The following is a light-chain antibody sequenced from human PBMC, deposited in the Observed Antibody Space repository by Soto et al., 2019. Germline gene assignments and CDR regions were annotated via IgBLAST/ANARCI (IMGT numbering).Light chain of an antibody. J-gene: IGLJ1*01. V-gene: IGLV1-44*01. CDR3: AAWDDTLNGPLYV. CDR2: SNN. Sequence: QSVLTQPPSASGTPGQRVTISCSGSSSNIGSNTVKWYQQLPGTAPKLLIYSNNQRPSGVPDRFSGSTSGTSASLAISGLRSEDEADYYCAAWDDTLNGPLYVFGTGTKVTVL. CDR1: SSNIGSNT.